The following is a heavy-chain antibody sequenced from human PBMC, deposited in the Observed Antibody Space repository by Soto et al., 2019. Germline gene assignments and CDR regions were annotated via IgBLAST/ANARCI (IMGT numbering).Heavy chain of an antibody. J-gene: IGHJ4*02. CDR1: GGPFSSYA. D-gene: IGHD3-22*01. CDR2: IIPIFGTA. V-gene: IGHV1-69*06. CDR3: ASRLGYYDTAFDY. Sequence: SVKVSCKASGGPFSSYAISWVRQAPGQGLEWMGGIIPIFGTANYAQKFQGRVTITADKSTSTAYMELSSLRSEDTAVYYCASRLGYYDTAFDYWGQGTLVTVSS.